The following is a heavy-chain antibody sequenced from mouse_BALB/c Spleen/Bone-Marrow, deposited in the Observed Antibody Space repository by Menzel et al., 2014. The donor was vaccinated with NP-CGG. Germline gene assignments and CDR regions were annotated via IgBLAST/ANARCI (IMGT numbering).Heavy chain of an antibody. V-gene: IGHV14-3*02. CDR3: ARYGNGLMDY. D-gene: IGHD2-1*01. Sequence: VQLQQSGAELVKPGASVKLSCTASGFNIKDTYMHWVKQRPEQGLEWIGRIDTANGNTKYDPKFQGKATITADTSSNTACLQLSSLTSEDTAVYYCARYGNGLMDYWGQGTSVTVSS. J-gene: IGHJ4*01. CDR2: IDTANGNT. CDR1: GFNIKDTY.